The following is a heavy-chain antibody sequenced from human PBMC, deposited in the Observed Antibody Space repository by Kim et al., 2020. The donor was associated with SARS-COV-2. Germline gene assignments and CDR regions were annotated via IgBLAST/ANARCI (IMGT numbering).Heavy chain of an antibody. CDR2: ISWNSGSI. J-gene: IGHJ5*02. V-gene: IGHV3-9*01. CDR3: AKGWQLVPDPWFDP. Sequence: GGSLRLSCAASGFTFDDYAMHWVRQAPGKGLEWVSGISWNSGSIGYADSVKGRFTISRDNAKNSLYLQMNSLRAEDTALYYCAKGWQLVPDPWFDPWGQGTLVTVSS. D-gene: IGHD6-6*01. CDR1: GFTFDDYA.